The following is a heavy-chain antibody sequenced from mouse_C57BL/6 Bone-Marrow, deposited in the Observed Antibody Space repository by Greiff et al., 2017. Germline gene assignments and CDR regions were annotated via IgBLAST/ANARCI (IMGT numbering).Heavy chain of an antibody. J-gene: IGHJ3*01. CDR3: AREEVPGVAY. Sequence: QVQLQQPGAELVRPGTSVTLSCKASGYTFTSYWMHWVKQRPGQGLEWIGVIDPSDSYTNYNQKFKGKATLTVDKSSSTAYIQLSSLTSEDSAVYYCAREEVPGVAYWGQGTRVTVSA. CDR2: IDPSDSYT. D-gene: IGHD5-1*01. CDR1: GYTFTSYW. V-gene: IGHV1-59*01.